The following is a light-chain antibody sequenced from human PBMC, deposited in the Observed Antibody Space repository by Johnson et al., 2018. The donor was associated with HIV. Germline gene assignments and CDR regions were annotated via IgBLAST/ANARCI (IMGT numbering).Light chain of an antibody. CDR3: GTWDSSLSAV. V-gene: IGLV1-51*02. Sequence: QSVLTQPPSVSAAPGQTVNISCSGNVSNIESYFVSWYQQLPGAAPTLLIYEDNKRPSGIPDRFSGSKSGATATLGITGLQTGDEADYYCGTWDSSLSAVFGTWTKVTVL. CDR1: VSNIESYF. CDR2: EDN. J-gene: IGLJ1*01.